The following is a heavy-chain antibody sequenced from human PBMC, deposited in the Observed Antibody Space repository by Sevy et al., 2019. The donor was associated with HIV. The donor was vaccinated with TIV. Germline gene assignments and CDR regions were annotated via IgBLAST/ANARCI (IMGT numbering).Heavy chain of an antibody. J-gene: IGHJ3*02. CDR2: IWYDGSNK. CDR3: ARDPSSSGGIGGAFDI. V-gene: IGHV3-33*01. D-gene: IGHD6-19*01. Sequence: GGSLRLSCAASGFTFSSYGMHWVRQAPGKGLEWVAVIWYDGSNKYYADSVKDRFTISRDNSKNTLYLQINSLRAEDTAVYYCARDPSSSGGIGGAFDIWGQGTMVTVSS. CDR1: GFTFSSYG.